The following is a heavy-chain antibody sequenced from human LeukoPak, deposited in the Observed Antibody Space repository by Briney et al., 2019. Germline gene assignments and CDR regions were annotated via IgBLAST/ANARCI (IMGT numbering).Heavy chain of an antibody. CDR3: ARVVVVAGGNWFDP. J-gene: IGHJ5*02. D-gene: IGHD2-2*01. CDR1: GYAYTSYG. CDR2: INAYSGNT. Sequence: GASVKVSCKASGYAYTSYGISWVRQAPGQGLEWMGWINAYSGNTNYAQKLQGRVTMTTDTSTRTIYMELRSLRSDDTAVYYCARVVVVAGGNWFDPWGQGTLVTVSS. V-gene: IGHV1-18*01.